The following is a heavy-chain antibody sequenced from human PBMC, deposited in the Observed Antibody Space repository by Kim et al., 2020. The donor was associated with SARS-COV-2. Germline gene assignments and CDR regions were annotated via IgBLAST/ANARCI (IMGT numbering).Heavy chain of an antibody. CDR1: GGSFSAFH. CDR2: IDHAGST. V-gene: IGHV4-34*01. J-gene: IGHJ6*02. Sequence: SKTLSLTCAVYGGSFSAFHWSWIRQPPGKGLEWIGEIDHAGSTNYNPSLKSRVTISVDTSKNHISLRLRSVTAAYTAVYYCARSQPGSYYYYAMDVWGQG. CDR3: ARSQPGSYYYYAMDV.